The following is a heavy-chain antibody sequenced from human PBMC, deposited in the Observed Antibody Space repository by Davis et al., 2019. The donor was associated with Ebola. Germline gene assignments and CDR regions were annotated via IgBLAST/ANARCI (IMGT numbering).Heavy chain of an antibody. CDR3: ARHRPFGDYAIDY. CDR2: IFSGDSDT. J-gene: IGHJ4*02. D-gene: IGHD4-17*01. V-gene: IGHV5-51*01. Sequence: GESLKISCKGSGYSFTTYWIAWVRQMPGKGLEWMGVIFSGDSDTRYRPPFEGQVTISVDRSITTAYLQWSSLKASDTAMYYCARHRPFGDYAIDYWGQGTLVTVSS. CDR1: GYSFTTYW.